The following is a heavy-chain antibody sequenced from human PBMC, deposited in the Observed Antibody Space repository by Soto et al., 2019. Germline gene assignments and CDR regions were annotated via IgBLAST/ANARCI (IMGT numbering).Heavy chain of an antibody. CDR2: IVVGTGDT. CDR3: AADRGYL. J-gene: IGHJ5*02. V-gene: IGHV1-58*01. Sequence: QMQLVQSGPEVKKPGTSVKVSCKASGFTFTSSSVQWVRQVRGQGLEWMGWIVVGTGDTKYAQKLQERVTFNRDISTSTAYMEVSSLRSEDMAMYYCAADRGYLWGQGTLVTVSS. D-gene: IGHD3-10*01. CDR1: GFTFTSSS.